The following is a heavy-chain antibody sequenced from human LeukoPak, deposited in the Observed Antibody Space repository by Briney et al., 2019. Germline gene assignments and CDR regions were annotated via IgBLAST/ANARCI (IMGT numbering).Heavy chain of an antibody. Sequence: GGSLRLSCAASGFTFSSYAMHWVRQAPGKGLEWVAVISYDGSNKYYADSAKGRFTISRDNSKNTLYLQMNSLRAEDTAVYYCARDRDTAMLYNFDYWGQGTLVTVSS. CDR3: ARDRDTAMLYNFDY. V-gene: IGHV3-30*04. CDR1: GFTFSSYA. J-gene: IGHJ4*02. D-gene: IGHD5-18*01. CDR2: ISYDGSNK.